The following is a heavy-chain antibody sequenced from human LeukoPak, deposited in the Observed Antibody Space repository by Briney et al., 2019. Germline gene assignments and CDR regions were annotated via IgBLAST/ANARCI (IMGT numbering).Heavy chain of an antibody. CDR2: IKSKTDGGTT. CDR1: GFTFSNAW. J-gene: IGHJ4*02. V-gene: IGHV3-15*01. D-gene: IGHD2-2*01. CDR3: TTWLDCSRTSGYVNFDY. Sequence: GGSLRLSCAASGFTFSNAWMNWVRQAPGKGLEWVGRIKSKTDGGTTDYAAPGKGRFTISRDDSKNTLYLQMNSLEIEDTAVYYCTTWLDCSRTSGYVNFDYWGQGTLVTVSS.